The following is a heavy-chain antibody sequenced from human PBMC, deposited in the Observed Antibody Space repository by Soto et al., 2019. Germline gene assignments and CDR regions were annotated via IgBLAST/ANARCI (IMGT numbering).Heavy chain of an antibody. CDR2: IYNSGST. CDR1: GGSINSDGYY. V-gene: IGHV4-31*03. D-gene: IGHD1-1*01. CDR3: ARDEIWNDSTFDI. Sequence: LSLTCIVSGGSINSDGYYWSWIRQLPGEGLEWIGYIYNSGSTSYNPSLRSRVTISLDTSKNQFSLKLTSVTAADTAVYYCARDEIWNDSTFDIWGRGKLVTVSS. J-gene: IGHJ3*02.